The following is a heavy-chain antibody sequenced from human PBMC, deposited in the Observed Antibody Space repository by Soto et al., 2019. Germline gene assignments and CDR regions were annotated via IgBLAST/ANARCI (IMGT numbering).Heavy chain of an antibody. CDR2: IYHSGST. J-gene: IGHJ5*02. V-gene: IGHV4-30-2*01. D-gene: IGHD3-3*01. CDR1: GGSISSGGYS. Sequence: PSETLSLTCAVSGGSISSGGYSWSWIRQPPGKGLEWIGYIYHSGSTYYNPSLKSRVTISVDRSKNQFSLKLSSVTAADTAVYYWATGRAYYDFWSGLKGGWFDPWGQGTLVTGYS. CDR3: ATGRAYYDFWSGLKGGWFDP.